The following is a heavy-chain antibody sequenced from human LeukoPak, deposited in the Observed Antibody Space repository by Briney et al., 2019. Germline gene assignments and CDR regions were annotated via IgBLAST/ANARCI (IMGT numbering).Heavy chain of an antibody. D-gene: IGHD1-26*01. CDR3: ARSGSGVYYFDY. V-gene: IGHV3-53*01. CDR2: IYSGGST. Sequence: GGSLRLSCAASGFTVSSNYMSCVRQAPGKGLEWVSVIYSGGSTYYADSVKGRFTISRDNSKNTLDLQMNSLRAEDTAVYYCARSGSGVYYFDYWGQGTLVTVSS. CDR1: GFTVSSNY. J-gene: IGHJ4*02.